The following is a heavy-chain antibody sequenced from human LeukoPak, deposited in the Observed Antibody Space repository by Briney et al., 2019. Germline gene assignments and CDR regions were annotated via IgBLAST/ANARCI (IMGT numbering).Heavy chain of an antibody. Sequence: PGGSLRLSCAASGFTFSSYAMSWVRQAPGKGLEWVSVISASGGSTYYADSVKGRFTISRDNSKNTLYLQMNSLRAEDTAVYYCANRGGATTPPVYWGQGTLVTVSS. CDR1: GFTFSSYA. J-gene: IGHJ4*02. CDR2: ISASGGST. D-gene: IGHD1-26*01. CDR3: ANRGGATTPPVY. V-gene: IGHV3-23*01.